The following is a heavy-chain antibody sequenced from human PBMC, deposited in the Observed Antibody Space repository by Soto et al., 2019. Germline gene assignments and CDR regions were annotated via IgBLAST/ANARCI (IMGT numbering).Heavy chain of an antibody. V-gene: IGHV4-34*01. J-gene: IGHJ4*02. CDR3: AIRGCSSTSCYDY. D-gene: IGHD2-2*01. Sequence: QVQLQQWGAGLLKPSETLSLTCAVYGGSFSGYYWSWIRQPPGKGLEWIGEINHSGSTNYNPSLKSRVTISVDTSKNQFSLKRSSVTAADTAVYYCAIRGCSSTSCYDYWGQGTLVTVSS. CDR1: GGSFSGYY. CDR2: INHSGST.